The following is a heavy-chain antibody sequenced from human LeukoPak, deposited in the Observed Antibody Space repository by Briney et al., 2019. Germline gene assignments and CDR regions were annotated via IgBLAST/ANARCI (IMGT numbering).Heavy chain of an antibody. CDR1: DYTYTTYG. Sequence: ASVSVSYTPSDYTYTTYGISWVSQAPGQGLEWMGWISAYNGNTNYAQKLQGRVTMTTDTSTSTAYMKLRSLRSDDTAVYYCARDRNTVTTPLDCWGQGTLVTVSS. CDR3: ARDRNTVTTPLDC. J-gene: IGHJ4*02. D-gene: IGHD4-11*01. V-gene: IGHV1-18*01. CDR2: ISAYNGNT.